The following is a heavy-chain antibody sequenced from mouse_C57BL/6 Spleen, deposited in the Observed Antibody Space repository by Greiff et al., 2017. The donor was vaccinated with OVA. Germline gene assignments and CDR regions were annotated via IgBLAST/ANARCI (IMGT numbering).Heavy chain of an antibody. Sequence: QVTLKVSGPGILQPSQTLSLTCSFSGFSLSTSNMGIGWLRQPSGKGLEWLVHLWWNDDKYYNPSLKSRLTISKDPSNNQVFLKIPRVDTAGTATYYCAQITPYYSSSYPAWFAYWGQGTLVTVSA. CDR3: AQITPYYSSSYPAWFAY. J-gene: IGHJ3*01. CDR2: LWWNDDK. V-gene: IGHV8-5*01. CDR1: GFSLSTSNMG. D-gene: IGHD1-1*01.